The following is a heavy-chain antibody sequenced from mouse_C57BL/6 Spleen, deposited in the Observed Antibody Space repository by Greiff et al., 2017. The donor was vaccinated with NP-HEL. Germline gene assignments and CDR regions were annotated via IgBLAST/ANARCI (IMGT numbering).Heavy chain of an antibody. V-gene: IGHV5-17*01. CDR1: GFTFSDYG. CDR2: ISSGGSTI. Sequence: EVKLVESGGGLVKPGGSLKLSCAASGFTFSDYGMHWVRQAPEKGLEWVAYISSGGSTIYYADTVKGRFTISRDNAKNTLFLQMTSLRSEDTAMYYCARVGRIYYYGSSLYYFDYWGQGTTLTVSS. CDR3: ARVGRIYYYGSSLYYFDY. D-gene: IGHD1-1*01. J-gene: IGHJ2*01.